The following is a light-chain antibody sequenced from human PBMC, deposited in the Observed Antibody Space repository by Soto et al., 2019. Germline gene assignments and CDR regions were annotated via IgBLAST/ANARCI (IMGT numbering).Light chain of an antibody. CDR1: SSDVGGYNY. CDR2: DVS. CDR3: CSYTASHTYV. J-gene: IGLJ1*01. Sequence: QSVLTQPASVSGSPGQSITISCTGTSSDVGGYNYVSWYQHHPGKAPKLMIFDVSNRPSGVSNRFSGSKSGNTASLTISGLQPEDEADYYCCSYTASHTYVFGTGTKVTV. V-gene: IGLV2-14*03.